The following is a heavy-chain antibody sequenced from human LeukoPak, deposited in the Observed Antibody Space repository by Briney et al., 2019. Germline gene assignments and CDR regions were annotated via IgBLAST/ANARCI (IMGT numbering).Heavy chain of an antibody. J-gene: IGHJ4*02. D-gene: IGHD2-15*01. CDR3: ARDCSGGTCYLGVLDY. CDR2: IYTSGST. V-gene: IGHV4-4*07. Sequence: EPSETLSLTCTLSSGSLSSSYWSWIRQPAGKGLEWIGRIYTSGSTNYNPSLKSRVTMSVDTSKNQFSLKLSSVTAADAAVYYCARDCSGGTCYLGVLDYWGQGILVTVSS. CDR1: SGSLSSSY.